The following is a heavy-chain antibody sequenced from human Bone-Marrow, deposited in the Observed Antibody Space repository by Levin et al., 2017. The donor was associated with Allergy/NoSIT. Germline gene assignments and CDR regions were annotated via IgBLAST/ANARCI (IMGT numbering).Heavy chain of an antibody. CDR3: AKAVADNPCGLFGS. CDR1: GFAFSNYA. Sequence: PGGSLRLSCEASGFAFSNYAMNWVRQAPGKRPEWVSAIRGSGGDRYYADSVKGRFTISRDNSKNSLSLHMNSLRGDDTAVYYCAKAVADNPCGLFGSWGQGTLVTVSS. V-gene: IGHV3-23*01. CDR2: IRGSGGDR. D-gene: IGHD1-1*01. J-gene: IGHJ4*02.